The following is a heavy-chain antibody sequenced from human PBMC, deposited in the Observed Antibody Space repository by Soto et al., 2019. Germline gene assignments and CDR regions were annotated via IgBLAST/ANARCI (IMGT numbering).Heavy chain of an antibody. CDR1: GFTFSSYW. D-gene: IGHD3-3*01. CDR3: ATGQITIFGVVISLDAFDI. CDR2: IKQDGSVK. V-gene: IGHV3-7*05. Sequence: PGGSLRLSCAASGFTFSSYWMSWVRQAPGKGLEWVANIKQDGSVKYYVDSVKGRFTISRDNAKNSLYLQMNSLRAEDTAVYYCATGQITIFGVVISLDAFDIWGQGTMVTVSS. J-gene: IGHJ3*02.